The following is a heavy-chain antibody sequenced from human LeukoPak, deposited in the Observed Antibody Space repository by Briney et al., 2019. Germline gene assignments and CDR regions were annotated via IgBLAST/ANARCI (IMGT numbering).Heavy chain of an antibody. CDR2: IYYSGNT. V-gene: IGHV4-61*08. D-gene: IGHD3-16*01. Sequence: SQTLSLTCTVSGGSISSGDYYWSWIRQPPGKGPEWIGYIYYSGNTNYNPSLKSRVTISVDTSKNQFSLKLSSVTAADTAVYYCARDGGVKPYFDYWGQGTLVTVSS. CDR1: GGSISSGDYY. J-gene: IGHJ4*02. CDR3: ARDGGVKPYFDY.